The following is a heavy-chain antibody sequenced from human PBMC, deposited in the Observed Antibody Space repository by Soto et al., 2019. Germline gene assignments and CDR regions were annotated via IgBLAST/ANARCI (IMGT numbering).Heavy chain of an antibody. Sequence: PGGSLRLSCGASGITFGSRGMSWVRQAPGEGLEWVSTITDSGGDSKYADSVRGRFTISRDNSKNTLYLQMSSLRAEDSAVYYCARGSTDSYPGSRIFDFWGRGTLVTVSS. J-gene: IGHJ4*02. CDR1: GITFGSRG. CDR2: ITDSGGDS. D-gene: IGHD3-10*01. CDR3: ARGSTDSYPGSRIFDF. V-gene: IGHV3-23*01.